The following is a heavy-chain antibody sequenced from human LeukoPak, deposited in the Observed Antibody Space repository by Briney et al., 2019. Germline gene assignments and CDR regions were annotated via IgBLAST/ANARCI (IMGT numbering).Heavy chain of an antibody. D-gene: IGHD3-10*01. CDR1: GGSISSYY. CDR3: ARVVGYGSGSFYYYYGMDV. V-gene: IGHV4-59*01. J-gene: IGHJ6*02. CDR2: IYYSGST. Sequence: PSETLSLTCTVSGGSISSYYWSWIRQPPGKGLEWIGYIYYSGSTNYNPSLKSRVTISVDTSKNQFSLKLSSVTAADTAVYYCARVVGYGSGSFYYYYGMDVWGQGTTVTVSS.